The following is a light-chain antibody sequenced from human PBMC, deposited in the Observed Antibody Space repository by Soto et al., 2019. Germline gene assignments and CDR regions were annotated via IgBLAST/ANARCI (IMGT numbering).Light chain of an antibody. Sequence: EIVLTQSPGTLSLSPGERATLSCRASQSVSSNYLAWYQQKRGQAPRLLIYGASSRATGIPTRFSGSGSGTDFTITISRLETEDFAGYYWQQYDSSPRTFGQGTKVEI. J-gene: IGKJ1*01. CDR1: QSVSSNY. CDR2: GAS. CDR3: QQYDSSPRT. V-gene: IGKV3-20*01.